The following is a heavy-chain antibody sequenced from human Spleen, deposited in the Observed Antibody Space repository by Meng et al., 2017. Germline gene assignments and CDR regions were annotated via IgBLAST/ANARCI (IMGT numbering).Heavy chain of an antibody. CDR1: GDSITTNW. D-gene: IGHD1-26*01. V-gene: IGHV4-4*02. CDR2: IYHSGAY. CDR3: ARGAIGTRPFDY. Sequence: QGQREESGPGLVKPSGTLSLTCAVSGDSITTNWWNWVRQPPGKGLEWIGEIYHSGAYNYNPSLRSRVTISVDKSKNLISLKLDSLTAADTAVYYCARGAIGTRPFDYWGQGTLVTVSS. J-gene: IGHJ4*02.